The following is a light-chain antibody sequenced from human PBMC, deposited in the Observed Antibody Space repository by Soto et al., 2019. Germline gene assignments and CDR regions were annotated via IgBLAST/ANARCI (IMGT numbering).Light chain of an antibody. V-gene: IGKV1-12*01. CDR3: QQANSFPLT. CDR2: AAT. CDR1: QDIRSW. J-gene: IGKJ4*01. Sequence: DIQMTQSPSYVSASVGDRVSITCRASQDIRSWLAWYQQRPGKAPKLLIYAATTLQSGVPSRFSGSGSGTTFTLTIHTLKPEDFASYFCQQANSFPLTFGGGTKVDIK.